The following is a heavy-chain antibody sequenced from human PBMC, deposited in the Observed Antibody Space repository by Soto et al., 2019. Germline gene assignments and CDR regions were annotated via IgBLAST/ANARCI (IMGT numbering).Heavy chain of an antibody. V-gene: IGHV3-23*01. CDR1: GFTFSSYA. Sequence: PGGSLRLSCAASGFTFSSYAMSWVRQAPGKGLEWVSAISGSGGSTYYADSVKGRFTISRDNSKNTLYLQMNSLRAEDTAVYYCAKAYYDFWSGYYLWYHFDYWGQGTLVTVSS. J-gene: IGHJ4*02. CDR2: ISGSGGST. D-gene: IGHD3-3*01. CDR3: AKAYYDFWSGYYLWYHFDY.